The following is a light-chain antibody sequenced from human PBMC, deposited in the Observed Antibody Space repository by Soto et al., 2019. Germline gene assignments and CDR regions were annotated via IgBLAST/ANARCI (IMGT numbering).Light chain of an antibody. J-gene: IGKJ1*01. CDR2: GAS. CDR1: QSVSSY. CDR3: QQYGSSLT. Sequence: EIVMTQAPATLSVSPGERATLSFRASQSVSSYLALYQQKPGPAPRVPIYGASNRATGHPAKFSGSGAWKDFTLTISRLEPEDFAVYFCQQYGSSLTFGQGTKVDI. V-gene: IGKV3-20*01.